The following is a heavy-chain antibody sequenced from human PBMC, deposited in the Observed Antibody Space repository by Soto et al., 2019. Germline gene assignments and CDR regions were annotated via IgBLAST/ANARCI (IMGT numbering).Heavy chain of an antibody. Sequence: SETLSLTCTVSGGSISSGGYYWSWIRQHPGKGLEWIGYIYYSGSTYYNPSLKSRVTISVDTSKNQFSLKLSSVTAADTAVYYCARAHDSSGYWIDYWGQGTLVTVSS. V-gene: IGHV4-31*03. CDR2: IYYSGST. CDR1: GGSISSGGYY. J-gene: IGHJ4*02. CDR3: ARAHDSSGYWIDY. D-gene: IGHD3-22*01.